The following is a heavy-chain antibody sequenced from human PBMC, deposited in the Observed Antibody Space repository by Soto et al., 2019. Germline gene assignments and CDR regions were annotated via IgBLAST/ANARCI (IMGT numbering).Heavy chain of an antibody. D-gene: IGHD6-13*01. Sequence: SETLSLTCTVSGGSISSGGYYWSWIRQHPGKGLEWIGYIYYSGSTYYNPSLKSRVTISVDTSKNQFSLKLSSVTAADTAVYYCARDRLVEWQTRIAAAAHDAFDIWGQGTMVTVSS. CDR1: GGSISSGGYY. V-gene: IGHV4-31*03. CDR3: ARDRLVEWQTRIAAAAHDAFDI. CDR2: IYYSGST. J-gene: IGHJ3*02.